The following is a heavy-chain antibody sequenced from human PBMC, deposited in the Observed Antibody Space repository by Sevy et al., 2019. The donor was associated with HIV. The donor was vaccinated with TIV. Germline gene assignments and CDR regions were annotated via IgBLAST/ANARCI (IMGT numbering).Heavy chain of an antibody. V-gene: IGHV3-21*06. CDR1: GFSFSAYT. CDR3: ARSSGWSQPTHY. D-gene: IGHD6-19*01. CDR2: INSGRNYI. J-gene: IGHJ4*02. Sequence: GGSLRLSCAASGFSFSAYTMNWVRQAPGKGLEWVSSINSGRNYIYYADSMKGRFTISRDNDKNSLYLQMNSLRAEDTAVYYCARSSGWSQPTHYWGQGTLVTVSS.